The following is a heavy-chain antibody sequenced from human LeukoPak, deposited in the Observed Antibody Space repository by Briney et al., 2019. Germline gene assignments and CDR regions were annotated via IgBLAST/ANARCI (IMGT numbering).Heavy chain of an antibody. CDR2: INPSGGST. V-gene: IGHV1-46*01. CDR3: ARGPLSNYYDSSGYYYSSFDY. Sequence: ASVKVSCKASGYTFTSYYMHWARQAPRQGLEWVGIINPSGGSTSYAQKLQGRVTMTRDTSTSTVYMELSSLRSEDTAVYYCARGPLSNYYDSSGYYYSSFDYWGQGTLVTVSS. CDR1: GYTFTSYY. D-gene: IGHD3-22*01. J-gene: IGHJ4*02.